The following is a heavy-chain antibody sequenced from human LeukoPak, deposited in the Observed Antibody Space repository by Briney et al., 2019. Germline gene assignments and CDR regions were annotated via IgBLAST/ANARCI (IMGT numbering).Heavy chain of an antibody. V-gene: IGHV4-39*01. CDR3: ARQISDYYYYYMDV. CDR2: IYYSGTT. D-gene: IGHD3-10*01. Sequence: PSETLSLTCTVSGGSISGSNYYWGWIRQPPGKGLEWIGTIYYSGTTYYNPSLESRVTISEDTSKNQFSLTLRSVTAADTAVYYCARQISDYYYYYMDVWGKGTTVTVSS. J-gene: IGHJ6*03. CDR1: GGSISGSNYY.